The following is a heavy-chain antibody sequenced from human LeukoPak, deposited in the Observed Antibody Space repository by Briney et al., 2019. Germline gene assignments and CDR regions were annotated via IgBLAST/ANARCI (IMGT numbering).Heavy chain of an antibody. D-gene: IGHD6-6*01. V-gene: IGHV3-23*01. CDR3: ATVMGSSPSTAYFAY. Sequence: GGSLRLSCGGSGFIFTINAINWVRQTPGKGLEWLSAISNDGRHIYYTDSVKGRFTTSRDNSRNTVYLQMNGLRVEDTAVYYCATVMGSSPSTAYFAYWGRGTLVTVSS. CDR1: GFIFTINA. CDR2: ISNDGRHI. J-gene: IGHJ4*02.